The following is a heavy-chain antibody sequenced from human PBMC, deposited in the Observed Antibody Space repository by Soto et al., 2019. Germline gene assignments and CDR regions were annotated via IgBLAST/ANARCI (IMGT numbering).Heavy chain of an antibody. Sequence: SETLSLTCTVSGASITNYYWTWIRQSPGKGLEWVGYMSYSGATNSSPSLKSRVTISVDTSKNQFSLKLRSVTAADTAVYYCVRTNHFDYWGQGSLVTVSS. J-gene: IGHJ4*02. V-gene: IGHV4-59*08. CDR1: GASITNYY. CDR3: VRTNHFDY. CDR2: MSYSGAT. D-gene: IGHD2-8*01.